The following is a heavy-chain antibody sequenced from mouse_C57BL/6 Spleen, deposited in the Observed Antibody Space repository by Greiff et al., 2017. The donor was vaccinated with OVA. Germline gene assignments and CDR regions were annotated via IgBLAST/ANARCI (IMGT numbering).Heavy chain of an antibody. Sequence: QVQLQQSGPELVKPGASVKISCKASGYAFSSSWMNWVKQRPGKGLEWIGRIYPGDGDTNYNGKFKGKATLTADKSSSTAYMQLSSLTSEDSAVYFCARFYYSNLWYFDVWGTGTTVTVSS. D-gene: IGHD2-5*01. J-gene: IGHJ1*03. CDR2: IYPGDGDT. CDR3: ARFYYSNLWYFDV. CDR1: GYAFSSSW. V-gene: IGHV1-82*01.